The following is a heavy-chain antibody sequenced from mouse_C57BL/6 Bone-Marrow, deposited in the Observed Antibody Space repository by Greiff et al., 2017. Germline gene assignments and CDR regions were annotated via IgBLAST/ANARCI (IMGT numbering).Heavy chain of an antibody. V-gene: IGHV5-4*01. D-gene: IGHD3-2*02. CDR1: GFTFSSYA. Sequence: EVKLMESGGGLVKPGGSLKLSCAASGFTFSSYAMSWVRQTPEKRLAWVATISDGGSYTYYPDDVKGRFTLSRDNAKNNLYLQSSPQKSYVTSMYYCSRDRRRLRLRRGMDYWGQGTSVTGSS. CDR2: ISDGGSYT. CDR3: SRDRRRLRLRRGMDY. J-gene: IGHJ4*01.